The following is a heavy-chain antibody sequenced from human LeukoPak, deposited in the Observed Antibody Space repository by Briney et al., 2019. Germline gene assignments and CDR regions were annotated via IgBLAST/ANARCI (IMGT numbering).Heavy chain of an antibody. CDR3: ARETSQKGAHYMDV. CDR1: GYSISSGYY. Sequence: SETLSLTCTVSGYSISSGYYWGWIRQPPGKGLEWIGSIYHSGSTYYNPSLKSRVTISVDTSKNQFSLKLSSVTAADTAVYYCARETSQKGAHYMDVWGKGTTVTVSS. D-gene: IGHD3-16*01. J-gene: IGHJ6*03. V-gene: IGHV4-38-2*02. CDR2: IYHSGST.